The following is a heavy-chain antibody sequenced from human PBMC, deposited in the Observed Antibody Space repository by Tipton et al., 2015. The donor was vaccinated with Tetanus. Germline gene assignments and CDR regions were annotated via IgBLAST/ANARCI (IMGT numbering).Heavy chain of an antibody. CDR3: ARDSSFYSFSYIVIVV. D-gene: IGHD2-15*01. Sequence: TLSLTCTVSGGSINSVNYYWSWIRQPPGKGLEWIGYVFHSGSTKYNPSLKSRVTISVDTSKNQFSLKLRSVTAADTAVYYCARDSSFYSFSYIVIVVWGQGTSFTVSS. J-gene: IGHJ6*02. CDR1: GGSINSVNYY. CDR2: VFHSGST. V-gene: IGHV4-61*01.